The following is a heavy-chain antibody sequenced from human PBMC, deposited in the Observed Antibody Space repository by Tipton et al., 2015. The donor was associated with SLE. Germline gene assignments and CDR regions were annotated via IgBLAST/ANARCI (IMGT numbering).Heavy chain of an antibody. CDR3: ANLNRDYYDSSGEDAFDI. CDR2: ISGSGGST. J-gene: IGHJ3*02. Sequence: SLRLSCAASGFTFSSYAMSWVRQAPGKGLEWVSAISGSGGSTYYADSVKGRFTISRDNSKNTLYLQMNSLRAEDTAVYYCANLNRDYYDSSGEDAFDIWGQGTMVTVSS. V-gene: IGHV3-23*01. CDR1: GFTFSSYA. D-gene: IGHD3-22*01.